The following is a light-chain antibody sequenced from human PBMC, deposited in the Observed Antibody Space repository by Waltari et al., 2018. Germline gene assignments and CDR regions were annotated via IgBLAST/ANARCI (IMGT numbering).Light chain of an antibody. CDR1: SSDVGGFNF. Sequence: QSALTQPASVSGSPGQSISISCTGISSDVGGFNFVSWYQQHPGKAPKLMIYDVFNRPSRVSTRFSGSKSDNAASLAISGLQAEDEAVYYCSSYTASPPHVVFGGGTK. J-gene: IGLJ2*01. CDR3: SSYTASPPHVV. CDR2: DVF. V-gene: IGLV2-14*03.